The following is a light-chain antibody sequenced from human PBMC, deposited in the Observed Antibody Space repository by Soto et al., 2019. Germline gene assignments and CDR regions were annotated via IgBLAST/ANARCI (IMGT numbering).Light chain of an antibody. J-gene: IGKJ1*01. CDR3: QQYNNWPTWT. Sequence: EVVISHSPATLSVSPGAGATLSCRASQGIGDTLAWYQHKPGQTPRLLIYGASTRATGIPARFSGSGSGTEFTLTISSLQSEDFAVYYCQQYNNWPTWTFGQGTKVDIK. CDR1: QGIGDT. CDR2: GAS. V-gene: IGKV3-15*01.